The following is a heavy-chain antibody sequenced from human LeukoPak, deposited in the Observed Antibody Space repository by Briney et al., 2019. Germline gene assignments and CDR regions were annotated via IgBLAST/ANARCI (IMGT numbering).Heavy chain of an antibody. CDR3: AREVGGGFDP. V-gene: IGHV4-59*01. D-gene: IGHD3-16*01. Sequence: SETLSLTCTVSGGSISSYYWSWIRQPPGTGMEWIGYIYYSESTNYNPSLKSRVTISVDTSKNQFSLKLSSVTAADTAVYYCAREVGGGFDPWGQGTLVTVSS. J-gene: IGHJ5*02. CDR2: IYYSEST. CDR1: GGSISSYY.